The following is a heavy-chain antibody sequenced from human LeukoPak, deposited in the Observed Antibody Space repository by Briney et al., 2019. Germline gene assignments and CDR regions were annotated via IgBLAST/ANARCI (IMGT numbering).Heavy chain of an antibody. D-gene: IGHD2-15*01. J-gene: IGHJ4*02. CDR3: ARVGEGYCSGGSCYSGGGYFDY. CDR1: GGSISSYY. CDR2: IYYSGST. Sequence: SETLSLTCTVSGGSISSYYWSWIRQPPGKGLEWIGYIYYSGSTNYNPSLKSRVTISVDTSKNQFSLKLSSVTAADTAVYYCARVGEGYCSGGSCYSGGGYFDYWGQGTLVTVS. V-gene: IGHV4-59*01.